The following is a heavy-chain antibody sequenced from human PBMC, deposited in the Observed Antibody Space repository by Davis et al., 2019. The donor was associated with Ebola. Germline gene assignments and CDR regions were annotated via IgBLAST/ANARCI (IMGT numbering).Heavy chain of an antibody. Sequence: GGSLRLSCAASGFTFSSYGMHWVRQAPGKGLEWVAVISYDGSNKYYADSVKGRFTISRDNSKNTPYLQMNSLKTEDTAVYYCTTTTTASDYWGQGTLVTVSS. V-gene: IGHV3-30*03. CDR2: ISYDGSNK. CDR3: TTTTTASDY. J-gene: IGHJ4*02. CDR1: GFTFSSYG. D-gene: IGHD4-11*01.